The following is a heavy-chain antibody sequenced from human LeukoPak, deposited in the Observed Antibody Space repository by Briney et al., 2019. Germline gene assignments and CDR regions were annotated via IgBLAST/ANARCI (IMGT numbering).Heavy chain of an antibody. CDR3: TRVGYIDEGIDY. D-gene: IGHD5-24*01. CDR2: ISYDGNNK. Sequence: PGRSLSLSCAASGFTFSSYAMHWVRQAPGKGLEWVAVISYDGNNKNYADSVKGRFTISRDNAKNSLYLQMNSLRAEDTAIYYCTRVGYIDEGIDYWGQGTLVTVSS. CDR1: GFTFSSYA. V-gene: IGHV3-30*07. J-gene: IGHJ4*02.